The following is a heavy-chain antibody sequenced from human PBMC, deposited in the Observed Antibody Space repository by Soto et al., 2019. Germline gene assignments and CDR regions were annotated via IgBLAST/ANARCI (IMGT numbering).Heavy chain of an antibody. CDR2: ISGRDGST. CDR1: GFSFTSYA. V-gene: IGHV3-23*01. D-gene: IGHD5-12*01. J-gene: IGHJ6*02. CDR3: AKAPVATPLYYYYYGMDV. Sequence: HPGGSLRLSCAASGFSFTSYAKSWVRQAPGKGLEWVSTISGRDGSTYYADSVKGRFTISRDNSKNTLYLQMNSLRAEDTAVYYCAKAPVATPLYYYYYGMDVWGQGTTVTVSS.